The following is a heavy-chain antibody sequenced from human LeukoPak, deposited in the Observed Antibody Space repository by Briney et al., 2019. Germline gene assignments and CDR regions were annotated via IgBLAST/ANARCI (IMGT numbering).Heavy chain of an antibody. CDR3: TRTSFYDRSGSDY. J-gene: IGHJ4*02. Sequence: GGSMRLSCAASGFTFSGSAMHWVRQASGKGLEWVDRIRCKANNYATAYAASVKGSLTIARDDSKNTASLQMNSLKPEGTAVYYCTRTSFYDRSGSDYWGQGSLVTVSS. V-gene: IGHV3-73*01. CDR1: GFTFSGSA. CDR2: IRCKANNYAT. D-gene: IGHD3-22*01.